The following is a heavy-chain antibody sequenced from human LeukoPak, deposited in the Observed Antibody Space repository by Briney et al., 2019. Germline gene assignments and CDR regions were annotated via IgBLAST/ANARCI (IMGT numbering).Heavy chain of an antibody. D-gene: IGHD3-9*01. V-gene: IGHV3-15*01. J-gene: IGHJ4*02. Sequence: GGSLRLSCAASGFTFSSYWMSWVRQVPGKGLEWVGRIKSKTDGGTTDYAAPVKGRFSISRDDSKNTLYLQMNSLKTEDTAVYYCSTDSTIVYWGQGTLVTVSS. CDR2: IKSKTDGGTT. CDR3: STDSTIVY. CDR1: GFTFSSYW.